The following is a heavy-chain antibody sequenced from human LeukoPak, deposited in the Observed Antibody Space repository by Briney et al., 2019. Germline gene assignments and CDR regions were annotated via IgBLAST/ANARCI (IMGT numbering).Heavy chain of an antibody. CDR2: ISYDGTNK. CDR3: AGSAAGSFGWFDP. CDR1: GFTFSSYG. D-gene: IGHD6-13*01. J-gene: IGHJ5*02. V-gene: IGHV3-30*03. Sequence: PGRSLRLSCAASGFTFSSYGLHWVRQAPGKGLEWVALISYDGTNKYYADSVKGRFTISRDNSKNTLYLQMNSLRAEDTAVYYCAGSAAGSFGWFDPWGQGTLVTVSS.